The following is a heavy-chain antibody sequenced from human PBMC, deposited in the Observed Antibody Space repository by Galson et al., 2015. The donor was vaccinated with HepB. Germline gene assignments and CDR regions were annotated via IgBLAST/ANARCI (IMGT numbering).Heavy chain of an antibody. CDR1: GFTFSSYA. D-gene: IGHD1-26*01. V-gene: IGHV3-23*01. Sequence: SLRLSCAASGFTFSSYAMSWVRQAPGKGLEWVSTISASGGSTYYADSVKGRFTIPRDNSKNTLYLQMNSLRAEDTAVYYCAKDLGGKKWELPVDYWGQGTLVTVSS. CDR3: AKDLGGKKWELPVDY. J-gene: IGHJ4*02. CDR2: ISASGGST.